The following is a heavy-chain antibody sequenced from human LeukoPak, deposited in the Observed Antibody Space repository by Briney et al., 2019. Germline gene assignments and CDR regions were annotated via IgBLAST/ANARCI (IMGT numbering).Heavy chain of an antibody. J-gene: IGHJ4*02. CDR2: INHSGST. Sequence: SETLSLTCAVYGGSFSGYYWSWIRQPPGKGLEWIGEINHSGSTNYNPSLKSRVTMSIDTSKSQFSLKLSSVTAADTAVYYCARTRYGSGSYTYLDYWGQGTLVTVS. D-gene: IGHD3-10*01. V-gene: IGHV4-34*01. CDR1: GGSFSGYY. CDR3: ARTRYGSGSYTYLDY.